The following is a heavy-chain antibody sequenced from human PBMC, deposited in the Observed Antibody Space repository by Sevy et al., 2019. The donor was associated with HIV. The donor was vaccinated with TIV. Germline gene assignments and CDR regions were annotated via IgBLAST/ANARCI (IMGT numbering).Heavy chain of an antibody. Sequence: GGSLRLSCAASGFTFSNFGMHWVRQAPGKGLEWVAVISFDGSEHYYADSVKDRLTISRDNSKNTLFLEMKSLRAEDTAVYYCAKDLNNKYESGSYWVGAFDNWGQGTRVTVSS. CDR3: AKDLNNKYESGSYWVGAFDN. CDR2: ISFDGSEH. D-gene: IGHD3-22*01. J-gene: IGHJ4*02. V-gene: IGHV3-30*18. CDR1: GFTFSNFG.